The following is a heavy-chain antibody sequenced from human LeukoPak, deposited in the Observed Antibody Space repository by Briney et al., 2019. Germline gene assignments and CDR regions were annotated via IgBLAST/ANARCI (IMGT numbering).Heavy chain of an antibody. J-gene: IGHJ4*02. V-gene: IGHV4-38-2*02. D-gene: IGHD4-17*01. CDR1: SYSIPSGYY. CDR2: INLSGHT. CDR3: ATTGNDYGDFYFDY. Sequence: SETLSLTCSVSSYSIPSGYYWGWIRQPPGKGLEWIGSINLSGHTYYNLSLKSRVTISLDTSKNQFSLNLWSATAADTAVYYCATTGNDYGDFYFDYWGRGTLVTVSS.